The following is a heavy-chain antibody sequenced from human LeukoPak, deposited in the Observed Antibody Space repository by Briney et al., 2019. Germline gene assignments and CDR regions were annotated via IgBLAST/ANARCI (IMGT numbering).Heavy chain of an antibody. CDR3: ARENLYPGIAAAGWEDGMDV. D-gene: IGHD6-13*01. CDR2: ISAYNGNT. J-gene: IGHJ6*04. CDR1: GYTFTSYG. V-gene: IGHV1-18*04. Sequence: ASVKVSCKASGYTFTSYGISWVRQAPGQGLEWMGWISAYNGNTNYAQKLQGRVTMTTDTSTSTAYMELKSLRSDDTAVYYCARENLYPGIAAAGWEDGMDVWGKGTTVTVSS.